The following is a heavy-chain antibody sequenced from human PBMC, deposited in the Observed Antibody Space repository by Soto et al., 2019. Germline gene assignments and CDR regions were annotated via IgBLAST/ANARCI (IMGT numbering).Heavy chain of an antibody. J-gene: IGHJ6*02. Sequence: GVLRLSCAASGFTFSSYGMHWVRQAPGKGLEWVAVIWYDGSNKYYADSVKGRFTISRDNSKNTLYLQMNSLRAEDTAVYYCAREDIVATIEGYYYYGMDVWGQGTTVTVSS. D-gene: IGHD5-12*01. CDR1: GFTFSSYG. CDR3: AREDIVATIEGYYYYGMDV. CDR2: IWYDGSNK. V-gene: IGHV3-33*01.